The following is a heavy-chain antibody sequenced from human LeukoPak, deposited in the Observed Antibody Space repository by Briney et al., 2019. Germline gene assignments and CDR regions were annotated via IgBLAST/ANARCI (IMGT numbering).Heavy chain of an antibody. D-gene: IGHD3-3*01. Sequence: GASVKVSCKASGGTFSSYAISWVRQAPGQGLEWMGRIIPILGIANYAQKFQGRVTITADKSTSTAYMELRSLRSDDTAVYYCVIPFSPYWGQGTLVTVSS. V-gene: IGHV1-69*04. CDR3: VIPFSPY. CDR1: GGTFSSYA. CDR2: IIPILGIA. J-gene: IGHJ4*02.